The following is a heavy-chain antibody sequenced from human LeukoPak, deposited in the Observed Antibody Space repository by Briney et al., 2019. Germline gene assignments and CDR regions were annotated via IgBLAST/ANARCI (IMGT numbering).Heavy chain of an antibody. V-gene: IGHV4-39*01. CDR1: GGSISSSSYY. Sequence: SETLSLTCTVSGGSISSSSYYWGWIRQPPGKGLEWIGSIYYSGSTYYNPSLKSRVTISVDTSKNQFSLKLSSVTAADTAVYYCASPSGYSGYQHAFDIWGQGTMVTVSS. J-gene: IGHJ3*02. CDR2: IYYSGST. D-gene: IGHD5-12*01. CDR3: ASPSGYSGYQHAFDI.